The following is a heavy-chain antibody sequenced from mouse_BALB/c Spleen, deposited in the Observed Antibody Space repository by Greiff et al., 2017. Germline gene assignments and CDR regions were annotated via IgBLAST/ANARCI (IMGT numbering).Heavy chain of an antibody. CDR2: ISSGSSTI. CDR1: GFTFSSFG. V-gene: IGHV5-17*02. CDR3: ARSGVGRFDY. J-gene: IGHJ2*01. D-gene: IGHD1-1*02. Sequence: EVHLVESGGGLVQPGGSRKLSCAASGFTFSSFGMHWVRQAPEKGLEWVAYISSGSSTIYYADTVKGRFTISRDNPKNTLFLQMTSLRSEDTAMYYCARSGVGRFDYWGQGTTLTVSS.